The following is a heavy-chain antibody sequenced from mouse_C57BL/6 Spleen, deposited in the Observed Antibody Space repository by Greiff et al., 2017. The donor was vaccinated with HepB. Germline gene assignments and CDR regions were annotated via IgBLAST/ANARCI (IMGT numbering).Heavy chain of an antibody. V-gene: IGHV1-15*01. CDR1: GYTFTDYE. J-gene: IGHJ2*01. Sequence: VKLMESGAELVRPGASVTLSCKASGYTFTDYEMHWVKQTPVHGLEWIGAIDPETGGTAYNQKFKGKAILTADKSSSTAYMELRSLTSEDSAVYYCTRRNWDYWGQGTTLTVSS. CDR2: IDPETGGT. D-gene: IGHD4-1*01. CDR3: TRRNWDY.